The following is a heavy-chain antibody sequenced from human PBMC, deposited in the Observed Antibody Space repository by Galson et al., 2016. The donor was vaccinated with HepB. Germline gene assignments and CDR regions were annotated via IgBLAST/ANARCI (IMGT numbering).Heavy chain of an antibody. V-gene: IGHV4-38-2*01. J-gene: IGHJ4*02. D-gene: IGHD6-13*01. Sequence: TLSLTCAVSGYSISNGYCWGWIRQPPGKGLEWIGNICHSGSTYFNPSLNGRVTISVDTSKNQFSLKLTPVTAADTAVYYCVRVAAGTSDYVDYCGQGTLVIVSS. CDR1: GYSISNGYC. CDR3: VRVAAGTSDYVDY. CDR2: ICHSGST.